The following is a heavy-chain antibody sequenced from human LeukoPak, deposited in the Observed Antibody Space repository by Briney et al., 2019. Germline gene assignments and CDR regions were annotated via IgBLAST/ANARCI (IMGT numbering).Heavy chain of an antibody. CDR3: ARPRRIQGAQPFDY. J-gene: IGHJ4*02. CDR1: GGTFSSYA. Sequence: ASVKVSCKASGGTFSSYAISWVRQAPGQGLEWMGGIIPIFGTANCAQKFQGRVTITADESTSTAYMELSSLRSEDTAVYYCARPRRIQGAQPFDYWGQGTLVTVSS. D-gene: IGHD3-10*01. V-gene: IGHV1-69*13. CDR2: IIPIFGTA.